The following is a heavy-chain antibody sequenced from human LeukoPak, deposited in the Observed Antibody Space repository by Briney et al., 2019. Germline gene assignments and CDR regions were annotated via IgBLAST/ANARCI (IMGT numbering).Heavy chain of an antibody. V-gene: IGHV3-7*03. J-gene: IGHJ3*02. Sequence: GGPRRFSGAASGFTFISYGRNWLRQAPGKGREGLANINQDGSEKFYVGSVKGRFTISRDNAKNSLYLQLNSLRAEDTAVYYCARGWASSRRKAFDIWGQGTMVTVSS. CDR3: ARGWASSRRKAFDI. CDR1: GFTFISYG. CDR2: INQDGSEK. D-gene: IGHD3-16*01.